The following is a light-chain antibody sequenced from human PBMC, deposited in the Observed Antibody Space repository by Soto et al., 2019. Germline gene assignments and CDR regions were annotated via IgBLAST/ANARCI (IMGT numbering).Light chain of an antibody. CDR2: EVS. V-gene: IGLV2-14*01. CDR3: FSYTTSSAPYV. J-gene: IGLJ1*01. CDR1: TSDVGGYNY. Sequence: QSALTQPASVSGSPGQSITISCTGTTSDVGGYNYVSWYQQHPCKAPKLMIYEVSNRPSGVSNRFSGSKSGNTASLTISGLQAEDEAAYYCFSYTTSSAPYVFGTGTKLTVL.